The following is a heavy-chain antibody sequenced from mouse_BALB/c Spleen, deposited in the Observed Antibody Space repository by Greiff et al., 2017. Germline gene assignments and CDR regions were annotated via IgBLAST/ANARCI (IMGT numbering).Heavy chain of an antibody. Sequence: EVMLVESGGGLVKPGGSLKLSCAASGFTFSSYAMSWVRQTPEKRLEWVASISSGGSTYYPDSVKGRFTISRDNARNILYLQMSSLRSEDTAMYYCARGEMDYWGQGTSVTVSS. V-gene: IGHV5-6-5*01. CDR3: ARGEMDY. J-gene: IGHJ4*01. CDR1: GFTFSSYA. CDR2: ISSGGST.